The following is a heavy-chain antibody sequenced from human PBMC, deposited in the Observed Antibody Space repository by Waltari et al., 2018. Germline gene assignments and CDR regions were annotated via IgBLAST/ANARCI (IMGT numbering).Heavy chain of an antibody. D-gene: IGHD2-15*01. V-gene: IGHV1-2*02. CDR2: FKPNAEFE. CDR3: ASAHGGKVYWYLDL. CDR1: WYTFTAFF. J-gene: IGHJ2*01. Sequence: QVPLVQSGAEVKKPGASVKVSCTTSWYTFTAFFLNWLRQAPGRGCEWIGWFKPNAEFEGYAQKMQGRVTITRETSISTAYLCLSRRRSGGAAVYDCASAHGGKVYWYLDLWGRGNLVTVT.